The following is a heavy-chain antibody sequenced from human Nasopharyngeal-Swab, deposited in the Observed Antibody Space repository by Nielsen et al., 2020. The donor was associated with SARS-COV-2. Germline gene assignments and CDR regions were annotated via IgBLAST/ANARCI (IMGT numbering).Heavy chain of an antibody. CDR3: ARGHYGLDV. V-gene: IGHV3-23*01. CDR2: ISGSGGAT. CDR1: GFTFSNYA. Sequence: GESLKISCAASGFTFSNYAMSWVRQAPGRGLEWVSVISGSGGATHSADSAKGRFAISRDNSKNSLYLQMNSLRAEDTAVYYCARGHYGLDVWGQGTTVTVSS. J-gene: IGHJ6*02.